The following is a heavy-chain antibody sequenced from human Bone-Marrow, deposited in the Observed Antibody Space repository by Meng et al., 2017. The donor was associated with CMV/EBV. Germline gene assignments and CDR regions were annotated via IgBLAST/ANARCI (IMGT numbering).Heavy chain of an antibody. V-gene: IGHV4-39*01. Sequence: SETLSLTCTVSGGSISSSSYYWGWIRQPPGKGLEWIGSIYYSGSTYYNPSLKSRVTISVDTSKNQFSLKLSSVTAADTAVYYCARGYRRGLRGWYFDLWGRDTLVTVSS. J-gene: IGHJ2*01. D-gene: IGHD4-17*01. CDR3: ARGYRRGLRGWYFDL. CDR1: GGSISSSSYY. CDR2: IYYSGST.